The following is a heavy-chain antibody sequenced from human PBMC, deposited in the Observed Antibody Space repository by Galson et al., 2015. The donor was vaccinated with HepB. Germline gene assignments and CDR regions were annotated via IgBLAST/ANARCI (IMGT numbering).Heavy chain of an antibody. CDR2: INPNSGGT. CDR3: ARRCPTNGVCYRDFDY. D-gene: IGHD2-8*01. Sequence: SVKVSCKASGYTFTGYYMHWVRQAPGQGLEWMRWINPNSGGTNYAQKFQGRVTMTRDTSISTAYMELSRLRSDDTAVYYCARRCPTNGVCYRDFDYWGQGTLVTVSS. V-gene: IGHV1-2*02. CDR1: GYTFTGYY. J-gene: IGHJ4*02.